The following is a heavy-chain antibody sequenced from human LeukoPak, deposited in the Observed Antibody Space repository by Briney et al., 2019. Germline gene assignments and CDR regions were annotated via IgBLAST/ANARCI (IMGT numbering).Heavy chain of an antibody. CDR2: TYYRSEWYN. CDR1: GDSVSTNSAT. Sequence: SQTLSLTCDISGDSVSTNSATWNWISQSPSRGLERLGRTYYRSEWYNAYAVSVKSRITINPDTSKNQFSLQLHSVTPEDTAVYYCARAQDYYYYMDVWGKGTTVTVSS. J-gene: IGHJ6*03. CDR3: ARAQDYYYYMDV. V-gene: IGHV6-1*01.